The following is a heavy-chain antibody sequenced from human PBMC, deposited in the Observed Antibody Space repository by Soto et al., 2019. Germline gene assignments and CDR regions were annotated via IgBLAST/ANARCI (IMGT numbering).Heavy chain of an antibody. V-gene: IGHV3-23*01. CDR3: AKAVYDILTGYNHY. CDR2: ISGSGGST. Sequence: GGSLRLSCAASGFTFSKAWMSWVRQAPGKGLEWVSAISGSGGSTYYADSVKGRFTISRDNSKNTLYLQMNSLRAEDTAVYYCAKAVYDILTGYNHYWGQGTLVTVSS. CDR1: GFTFSKAW. J-gene: IGHJ4*02. D-gene: IGHD3-9*01.